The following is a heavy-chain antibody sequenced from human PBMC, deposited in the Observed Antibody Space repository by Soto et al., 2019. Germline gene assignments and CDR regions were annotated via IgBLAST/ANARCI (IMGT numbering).Heavy chain of an antibody. Sequence: QVQLVESGGGVVQPGRSLRLSCVASGFTFSSYGMHWVRQAPGKGLEWVAIISYDGSNTYYADSLKGRFTISRDNSKNTLYLQMNSMRAEDTSVYYCAKEGGLSGSYYISSSYSCDYWGQGTLVTVSS. CDR1: GFTFSSYG. V-gene: IGHV3-30*18. J-gene: IGHJ4*02. CDR2: ISYDGSNT. CDR3: AKEGGLSGSYYISSSYSCDY. D-gene: IGHD1-26*01.